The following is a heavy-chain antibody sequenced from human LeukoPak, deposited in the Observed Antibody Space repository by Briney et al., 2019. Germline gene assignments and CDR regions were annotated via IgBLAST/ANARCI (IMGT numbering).Heavy chain of an antibody. Sequence: GESLKISCKGSGYSFTYYWIAWVRQMPEKGLEWMGTIYPGDSDTRYSPSFQGQVTISADKSISTAYLQWSSLKASDTAIYYCARPITTGSSSFDYWGQGSLVTVSS. CDR3: ARPITTGSSSFDY. CDR1: GYSFTYYW. CDR2: IYPGDSDT. V-gene: IGHV5-51*01. J-gene: IGHJ4*02. D-gene: IGHD3-22*01.